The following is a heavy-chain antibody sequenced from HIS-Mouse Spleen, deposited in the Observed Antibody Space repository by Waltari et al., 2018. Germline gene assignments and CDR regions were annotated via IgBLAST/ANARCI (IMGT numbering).Heavy chain of an antibody. J-gene: IGHJ6*02. CDR3: AEVATGSSYYYYGMDV. Sequence: QVQLVESGGGVVQPGRSLRLSCAASGFTFSSYGMHWVRQAPGKGLEWVGVISYDGSNKDYADSVKGRFTISRDNSKNTLYLQMNSLRAEDTAVYYCAEVATGSSYYYYGMDVWGQGTTVTVSS. V-gene: IGHV3-30*18. CDR1: GFTFSSYG. CDR2: ISYDGSNK.